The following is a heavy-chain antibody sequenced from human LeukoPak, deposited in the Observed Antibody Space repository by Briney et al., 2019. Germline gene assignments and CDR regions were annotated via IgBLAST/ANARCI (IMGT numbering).Heavy chain of an antibody. J-gene: IGHJ6*03. CDR1: GNSVTDYY. CDR2: INPNSCGT. Sequence: AVNVSCKASGNSVTDYYMHWVRPPPGQGLDGMGWINPNSCGTNYAQKLQGRVTMTRDTSISTAYMELSRLRSHDTAVEYLSIDGPYYYDSSGYLDSYYMDVWGKGTSVTV. CDR3: SIDGPYYYDSSGYLDSYYMDV. D-gene: IGHD3-22*01. V-gene: IGHV1-2*02.